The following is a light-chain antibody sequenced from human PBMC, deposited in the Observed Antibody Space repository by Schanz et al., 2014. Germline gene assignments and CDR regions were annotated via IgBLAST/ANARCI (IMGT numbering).Light chain of an antibody. CDR1: SSNIGNNY. V-gene: IGLV1-51*01. CDR3: GTWDSSLSAGV. Sequence: QSVLTQPPSVSAAPGQKVTISCSGSSSNIGNNYVSWYQQLPGTAPKLLIYDNNNRPSGIPHRFSGSKSGTSATLGITGLQTGDEADYYCGTWDSSLSAGVFGGGTKVTVL. CDR2: DNN. J-gene: IGLJ3*02.